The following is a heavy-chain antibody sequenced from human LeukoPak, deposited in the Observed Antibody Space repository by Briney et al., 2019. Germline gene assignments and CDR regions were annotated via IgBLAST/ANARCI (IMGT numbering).Heavy chain of an antibody. CDR3: ARELARARWELLFSNLYYYYGMDV. D-gene: IGHD1-26*01. V-gene: IGHV3-33*01. J-gene: IGHJ6*02. CDR1: GFTFSSYG. Sequence: PGGSLRLSCAASGFTFSSYGMHWVRQAPGKGLEWVAVIWYDGSNKYYADSVKGRFTISRDNSKNTLYLQMNSLRAEDTAVYYCARELARARWELLFSNLYYYYGMDVWGQGTTVTVSS. CDR2: IWYDGSNK.